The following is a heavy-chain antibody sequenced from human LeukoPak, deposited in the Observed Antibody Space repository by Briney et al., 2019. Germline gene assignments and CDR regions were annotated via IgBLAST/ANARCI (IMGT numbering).Heavy chain of an antibody. D-gene: IGHD6-13*01. Sequence: ASVKVSCKASGYTFTGYYMHWVRQAPGQGLEWMGWINPNSGGTNYAQKFQGRVTITRNTSISTAYMELSSLRSEDTAVYYCARAKIAAAGAYYYYYMDVWGKGTTVTVSS. CDR3: ARAKIAAAGAYYYYYMDV. V-gene: IGHV1-2*02. CDR2: INPNSGGT. J-gene: IGHJ6*03. CDR1: GYTFTGYY.